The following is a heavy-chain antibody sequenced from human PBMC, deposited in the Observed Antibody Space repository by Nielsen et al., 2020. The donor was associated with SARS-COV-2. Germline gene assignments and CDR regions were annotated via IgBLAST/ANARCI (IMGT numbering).Heavy chain of an antibody. Sequence: GESLKISCVASGFSFSNYVMNWVRQAPGKGLERVSAISESGGATYYTDSVKGRFTISRDNSRNTLYLEMNSLRADDTAVYYCAKHEGEDWGQGTLVTVSS. CDR2: ISESGGAT. CDR1: GFSFSNYV. CDR3: AKHEGED. J-gene: IGHJ4*02. D-gene: IGHD3-10*01. V-gene: IGHV3-23*01.